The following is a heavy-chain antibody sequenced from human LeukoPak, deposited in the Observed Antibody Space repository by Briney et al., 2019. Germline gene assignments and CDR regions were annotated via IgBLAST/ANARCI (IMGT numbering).Heavy chain of an antibody. V-gene: IGHV3-21*01. CDR2: ISSSSSYI. CDR3: ASMIAVAGTFWFDP. J-gene: IGHJ5*02. CDR1: GFTFSSYS. Sequence: GGSLRLSCAASGFTFSSYSMNWVRQAPGKGLEWVSSISSSSSYIYYADSVKGRFTISRDNAKNSLYLQMNSLRAEDTAVYYCASMIAVAGTFWFDPWGQGTLVTVSS. D-gene: IGHD6-19*01.